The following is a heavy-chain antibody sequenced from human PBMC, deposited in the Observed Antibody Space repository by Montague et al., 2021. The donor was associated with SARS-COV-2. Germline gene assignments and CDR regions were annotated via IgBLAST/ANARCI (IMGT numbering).Heavy chain of an antibody. Sequence: SETLSLTCTVSGGSISSYYWSWIRQPPGKGLEWIGYIYYSGSTNYNPSLKSRVTISVDTYKNQFSLKLSSVTAADTAVYYCARDSRTDFDWLFPDSGSYYYYMDVWGKGTTVTVSS. V-gene: IGHV4-59*01. D-gene: IGHD3-9*01. J-gene: IGHJ6*03. CDR2: IYYSGST. CDR1: GGSISSYY. CDR3: ARDSRTDFDWLFPDSGSYYYYMDV.